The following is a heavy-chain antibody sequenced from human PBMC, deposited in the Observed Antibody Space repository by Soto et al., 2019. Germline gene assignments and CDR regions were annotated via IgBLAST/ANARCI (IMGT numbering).Heavy chain of an antibody. CDR2: INHLGSI. Sequence: QVQLQQWGAGLLKPSETLSLTCVVSGGSLSDYFWSWIRQPPGMALEWIGEINHLGSINYNPSLKSRVTMSVDTSKNQFSVTLNSVTAADTATYYCARGGISHWAYFYYMDVWDRGTTVTVSS. CDR1: GGSLSDYF. CDR3: ARGGISHWAYFYYMDV. D-gene: IGHD2-21*01. J-gene: IGHJ6*03. V-gene: IGHV4-34*01.